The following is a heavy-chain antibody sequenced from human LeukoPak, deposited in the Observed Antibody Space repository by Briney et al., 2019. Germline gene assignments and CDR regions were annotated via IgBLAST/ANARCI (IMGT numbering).Heavy chain of an antibody. CDR1: GFTFSSYA. J-gene: IGHJ4*02. V-gene: IGHV3-23*01. D-gene: IGHD3-10*01. Sequence: GGSLRLSCAASGFTFSSYAMSWVRQAPGKGLEWVSAISGSGGSTYYADSVKGRFTISRDNSKNTLHLQMNSLRAEDTAVYYCATPGPGSGSYYPYFDYWGQGTLVTVSS. CDR2: ISGSGGST. CDR3: ATPGPGSGSYYPYFDY.